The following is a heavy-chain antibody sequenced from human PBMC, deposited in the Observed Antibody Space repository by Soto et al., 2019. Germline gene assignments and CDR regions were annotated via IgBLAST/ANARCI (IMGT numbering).Heavy chain of an antibody. CDR3: AKDQRTDYYDSSGYYYVDAFDI. Sequence: GGSLRLSCAASGFTFSSYAMSWVRQAPGKGLEWVSAISGSGGSTYYADSVKGRFTISRDNSKNTLYLQMNSLIAEDTAVYYCAKDQRTDYYDSSGYYYVDAFDIWGQGTMVTVS. D-gene: IGHD3-22*01. CDR1: GFTFSSYA. CDR2: ISGSGGST. V-gene: IGHV3-23*01. J-gene: IGHJ3*02.